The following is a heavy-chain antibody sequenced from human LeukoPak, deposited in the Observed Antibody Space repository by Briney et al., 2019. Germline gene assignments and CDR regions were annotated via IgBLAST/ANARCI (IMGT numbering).Heavy chain of an antibody. V-gene: IGHV4-59*08. CDR3: ASSPRLTTSWFLFDS. D-gene: IGHD2-2*01. CDR1: GDSFSNYY. CDR2: VYYSGST. Sequence: SETLSLTCSVSGDSFSNYYWTWIREPPGKGLEWIGYVYYSGSTNYNPSLKTRLHLSVDTSKNRFSLKLSSVTAADTAVYYCASSPRLTTSWFLFDSWGHGTLVTVSS. J-gene: IGHJ5*01.